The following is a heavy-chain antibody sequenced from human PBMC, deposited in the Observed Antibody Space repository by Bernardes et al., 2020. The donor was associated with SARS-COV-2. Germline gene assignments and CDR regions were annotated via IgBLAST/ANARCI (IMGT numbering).Heavy chain of an antibody. CDR1: GFTVSSNY. Sequence: GGSLRLSCAASGFTVSSNYMSWVRQAPGKGLEWVSVIYSGGSTYYADSVKGRFTISRDNSKNTLYLQMNSLRAEDTAVYYCARDVVGGWLYYYYGMDVWGQGTTVTVSS. V-gene: IGHV3-53*01. CDR2: IYSGGST. J-gene: IGHJ6*02. CDR3: ARDVVGGWLYYYYGMDV. D-gene: IGHD6-19*01.